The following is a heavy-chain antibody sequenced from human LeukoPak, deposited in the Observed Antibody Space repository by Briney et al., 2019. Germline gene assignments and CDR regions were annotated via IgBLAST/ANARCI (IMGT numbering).Heavy chain of an antibody. CDR2: IYHSGST. V-gene: IGHV4-4*02. CDR1: GGSISSSNW. CDR3: VRVGAHYGDYRDY. D-gene: IGHD4-17*01. Sequence: SETLSLTCAVSGGSISSSNWWSWVRQPPGKGLEWIGEIYHSGSTNYNPSLKSRVTISVDKSKNQFSLKLSSVTAADTAVYYCVRVGAHYGDYRDYWGQGTLVTVSS. J-gene: IGHJ4*02.